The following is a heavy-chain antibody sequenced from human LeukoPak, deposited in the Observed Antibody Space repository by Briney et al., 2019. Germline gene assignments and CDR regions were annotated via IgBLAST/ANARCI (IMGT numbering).Heavy chain of an antibody. D-gene: IGHD3-10*01. V-gene: IGHV4-59*02. CDR1: GGSVSGYY. CDR2: VYYSGST. J-gene: IGHJ4*02. CDR3: ATDYLTMIRGVLDY. Sequence: SETLSLTCVVSGGSVSGYYWGWIRQPPGRGLEWIGYVYYSGSTNYNPSFKSRITISVDTSRNQFSLQLSSVTAADTAVYYCATDYLTMIRGVLDYWGQGTLVTVSS.